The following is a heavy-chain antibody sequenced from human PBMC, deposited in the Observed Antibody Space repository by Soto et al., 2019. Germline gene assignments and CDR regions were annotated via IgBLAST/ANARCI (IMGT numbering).Heavy chain of an antibody. CDR3: ARVTPGNNLYYFSGMDV. D-gene: IGHD1-1*01. J-gene: IGHJ6*02. Sequence: VVSQRLSWAASGFTFSSYAMSWVRQAPGKGLEWVSAISGSGVSTYYADSVKGRFTISRDNSKNTLYLQMNSLRPEDTGVYYCARVTPGNNLYYFSGMDVWGQGTSVTVSS. CDR2: ISGSGVST. CDR1: GFTFSSYA. V-gene: IGHV3-23*01.